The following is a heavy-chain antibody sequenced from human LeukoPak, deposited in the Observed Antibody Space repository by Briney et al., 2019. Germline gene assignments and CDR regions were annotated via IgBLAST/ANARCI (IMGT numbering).Heavy chain of an antibody. Sequence: GGSLRLSCAASGFTFSNFAMSWVRQAPGRGLEWVSSVSGSGSSTYYVDSVKGRFTISRDNSKNTLYLQMNSLRAEDTAAYYCAKLVGALYFDYWGQGVLVTVSS. D-gene: IGHD1-26*01. J-gene: IGHJ4*02. CDR3: AKLVGALYFDY. V-gene: IGHV3-23*01. CDR2: VSGSGSST. CDR1: GFTFSNFA.